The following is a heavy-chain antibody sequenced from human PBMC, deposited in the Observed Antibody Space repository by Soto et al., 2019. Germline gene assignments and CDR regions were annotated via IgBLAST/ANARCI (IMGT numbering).Heavy chain of an antibody. V-gene: IGHV4-30-4*01. J-gene: IGHJ5*02. Sequence: SETLSLTCTVSGGSISSGDYYWSWIRQPPGEGLEWIGYTYYSGSTYYNPSLKSRVTISVDTSKNQFSLKLSSVTAADTAVYYCARDKIGDILTGPLKRFDPWGQGTLVTVSS. CDR3: ARDKIGDILTGPLKRFDP. CDR2: TYYSGST. CDR1: GGSISSGDYY. D-gene: IGHD3-9*01.